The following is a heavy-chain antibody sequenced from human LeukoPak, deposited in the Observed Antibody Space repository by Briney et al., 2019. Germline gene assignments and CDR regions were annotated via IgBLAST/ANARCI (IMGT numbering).Heavy chain of an antibody. J-gene: IGHJ6*02. CDR3: AKGAVDTAMEGPEYYYDSSYYYGMDV. Sequence: ASVKVSCKASGYTFTSYYMHWVRQAPGQGLEWMGIINPSGGSTSYALKFQGRVTMTRDTSTSTVYMELNSLRAEDTAVYYCAKGAVDTAMEGPEYYYDSSYYYGMDVWGQGTTVTVSS. D-gene: IGHD3-22*01. V-gene: IGHV1-46*01. CDR1: GYTFTSYY. CDR2: INPSGGST.